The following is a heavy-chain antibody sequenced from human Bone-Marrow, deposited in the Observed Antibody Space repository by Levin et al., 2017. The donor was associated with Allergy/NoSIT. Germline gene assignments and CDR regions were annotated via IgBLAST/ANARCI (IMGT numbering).Heavy chain of an antibody. CDR2: ISYDGSHK. V-gene: IGHV3-30*18. CDR1: GLTFINYG. CDR3: AKHWREYYYDSSGYYSGYFDY. J-gene: IGHJ4*02. D-gene: IGHD3-22*01. Sequence: PGGSLRLSCAVSGLTFINYGMHWVRQAPGKGLEWVAVISYDGSHKFYADSVKGRFTISRDNSKNTLYLQMNSLRAEDTAVYYCAKHWREYYYDSSGYYSGYFDYWGQGTLVTVSS.